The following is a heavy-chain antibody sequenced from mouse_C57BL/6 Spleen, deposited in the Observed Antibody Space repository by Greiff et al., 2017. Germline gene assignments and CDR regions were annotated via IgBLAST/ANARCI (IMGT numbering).Heavy chain of an antibody. Sequence: VKVVESGAELARPGASVKLSCKASGYTFTSYGISWVKQRTGQGLEWIGEIYPRSGNTYYNEKFQGTATLTADKSSSTAYMVLRSLTSEDSAVYFCAREGTGPPYYFDYWGQGTTLTVSS. J-gene: IGHJ2*01. CDR1: GYTFTSYG. CDR2: IYPRSGNT. V-gene: IGHV1-81*01. CDR3: AREGTGPPYYFDY. D-gene: IGHD4-1*01.